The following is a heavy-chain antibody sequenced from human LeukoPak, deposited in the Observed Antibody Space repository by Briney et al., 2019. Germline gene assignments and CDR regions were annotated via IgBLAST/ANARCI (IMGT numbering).Heavy chain of an antibody. J-gene: IGHJ3*02. CDR2: FYYTGST. V-gene: IGHV4-39*01. D-gene: IGHD5-12*01. Sequence: PGGSLRLSCAASGFTFSSYAMSWVRQPPGKGLEWIGNFYYTGSTYYNPSLKSRITISVDTSKNQFSLKLRSVTAADTAVYYCARHSRSGYGDYESAFDIWGQGTMVTVSS. CDR1: GFTFSSYA. CDR3: ARHSRSGYGDYESAFDI.